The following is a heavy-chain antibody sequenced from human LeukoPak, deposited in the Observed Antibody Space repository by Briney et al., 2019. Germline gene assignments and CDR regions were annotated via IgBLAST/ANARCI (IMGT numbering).Heavy chain of an antibody. V-gene: IGHV4-39*01. CDR1: GVSISSYY. Sequence: PSETLSLTCTVSGVSISSYYWSWIRQPPGKGLEWIGSIHYSGNTYYNPSLKSRVSISVDTSKNQFSLKVNSVTAADRAVYYCARHEGSYYDKSGYTFDYWGQGTLVTVSS. CDR3: ARHEGSYYDKSGYTFDY. CDR2: IHYSGNT. D-gene: IGHD3-22*01. J-gene: IGHJ4*02.